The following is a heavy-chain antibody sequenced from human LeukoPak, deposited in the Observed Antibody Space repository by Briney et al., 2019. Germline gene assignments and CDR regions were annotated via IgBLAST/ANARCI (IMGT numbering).Heavy chain of an antibody. D-gene: IGHD5-18*01. CDR2: MQYDGTS. J-gene: IGHJ4*02. CDR3: ARDKRHSYGRYFDP. Sequence: KPSETLSLTCTVSGDSISTYHWNWIRKPPGKGVEWIGYMQYDGTSNYNPSLKSQVNIFIDTSKNQFVLNLSFVTAADTAVYYCARDKRHSYGRYFDPWGQGMLVTVSS. CDR1: GDSISTYH. V-gene: IGHV4-59*01.